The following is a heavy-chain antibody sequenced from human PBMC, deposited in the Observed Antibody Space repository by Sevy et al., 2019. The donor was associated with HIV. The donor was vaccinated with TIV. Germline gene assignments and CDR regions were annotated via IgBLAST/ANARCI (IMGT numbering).Heavy chain of an antibody. Sequence: SLRLSCAASGFTFSSYAMHWVRQAPGKGLERVAVISYDGSNKYYADSVKGRFTISRDNSKNTLYLQMNSLRAEDTAVYYCARDRYSWSYSTLDYWGQGTLVNVSS. CDR2: ISYDGSNK. J-gene: IGHJ4*02. CDR1: GFTFSSYA. V-gene: IGHV3-30-3*01. D-gene: IGHD1-26*01. CDR3: ARDRYSWSYSTLDY.